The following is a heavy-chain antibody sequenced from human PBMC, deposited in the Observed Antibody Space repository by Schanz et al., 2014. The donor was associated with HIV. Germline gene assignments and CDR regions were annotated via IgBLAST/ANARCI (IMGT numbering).Heavy chain of an antibody. Sequence: QVQLVQSGGEVKKPGASVKVSCKASGYSFSTYGISWVRQAPGQGLEWMGWISAHNGNTKYVQKLQGRVTMTTDTSTSTAYMELRSLRSDDTAVYYCAKLILGLAGVDYWGQGTLVTVSS. CDR3: AKLILGLAGVDY. V-gene: IGHV1-18*01. J-gene: IGHJ4*02. CDR2: ISAHNGNT. D-gene: IGHD6-19*01. CDR1: GYSFSTYG.